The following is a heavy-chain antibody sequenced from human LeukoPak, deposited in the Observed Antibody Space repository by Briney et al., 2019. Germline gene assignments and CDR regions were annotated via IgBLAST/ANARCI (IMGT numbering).Heavy chain of an antibody. CDR3: AKDRPTMVRGVPWFDP. D-gene: IGHD3-10*01. CDR1: GFTFSGYA. CDR2: ISGSGGST. V-gene: IGHV3-23*01. J-gene: IGHJ5*02. Sequence: GGSLRLSCAASGFTFSGYAMSWVRQAPGKGLEWVPAISGSGGSTYYADSVKGRFTISRDNSKNTLYLQMNSLRAEDTAVYYCAKDRPTMVRGVPWFDPWGQGTLVTVSS.